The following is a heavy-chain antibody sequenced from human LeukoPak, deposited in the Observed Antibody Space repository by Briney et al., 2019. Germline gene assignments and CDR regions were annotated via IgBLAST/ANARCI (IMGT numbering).Heavy chain of an antibody. V-gene: IGHV4-39*01. CDR2: IYYSGST. Sequence: SETLSLTCTVSGGSISSSSYYWGWIRQPPGKRLEWIGSIYYSGSTYYNPSLKSRVTISVDTSKNQFSLKLSSVTAADTAVYYCAKSGYCGGDCYYAFDIWGQGTMVTVSS. D-gene: IGHD2-21*02. CDR3: AKSGYCGGDCYYAFDI. CDR1: GGSISSSSYY. J-gene: IGHJ3*02.